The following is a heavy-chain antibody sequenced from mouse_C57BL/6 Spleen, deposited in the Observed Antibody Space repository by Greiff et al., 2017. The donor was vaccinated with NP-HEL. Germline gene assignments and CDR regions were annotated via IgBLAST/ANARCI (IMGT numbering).Heavy chain of an antibody. V-gene: IGHV5-17*01. CDR1: GFTFSDYG. J-gene: IGHJ2*01. D-gene: IGHD2-1*01. Sequence: EGKGGEDGGGLVKPGGSLKLSCAASGFTFSDYGMHWVRQAPEKGLEWVAYISSGSSTIYYADTVKGRFTISRDNAKNTLFLQMTSLRSEDTAMYYCARGSTMVLWGQGTTLTVSS. CDR2: ISSGSSTI. CDR3: ARGSTMVL.